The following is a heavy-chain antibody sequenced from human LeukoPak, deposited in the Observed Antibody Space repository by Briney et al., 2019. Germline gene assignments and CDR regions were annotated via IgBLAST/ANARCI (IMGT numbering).Heavy chain of an antibody. CDR3: ARYCSGGSCYPYYFDY. D-gene: IGHD2-15*01. CDR1: GYTFTGYY. CDR2: INPNSGGT. Sequence: ASVKVSCKASGYTFTGYYMHWVRQAPGQGLEWMGWINPNSGGTNYAQKFQGRVTMTRATSISTAYMELSRLRSDDTAVYYCARYCSGGSCYPYYFDYWGQGTLVTVSS. V-gene: IGHV1-2*02. J-gene: IGHJ4*02.